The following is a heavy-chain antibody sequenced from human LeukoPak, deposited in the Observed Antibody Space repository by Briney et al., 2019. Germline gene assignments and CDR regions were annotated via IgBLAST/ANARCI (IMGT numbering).Heavy chain of an antibody. J-gene: IGHJ4*02. Sequence: PSETLSLTCAVYGGSFSGYYWSWIRQPPGKGLEWIGEINHSGSTNYNPSLKSRVTISVDTSKNQFSLKLSSVTAADTAVYYCARHVKAWLLYQTGNYFDYWGQGTLVTVSS. CDR3: ARHVKAWLLYQTGNYFDY. CDR2: INHSGST. CDR1: GGSFSGYY. D-gene: IGHD3-3*01. V-gene: IGHV4-34*01.